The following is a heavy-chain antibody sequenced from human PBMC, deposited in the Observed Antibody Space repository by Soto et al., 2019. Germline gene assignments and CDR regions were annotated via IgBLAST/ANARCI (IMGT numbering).Heavy chain of an antibody. CDR3: AREIYGIAAAGRIDY. CDR1: GGTFSSYA. D-gene: IGHD6-13*01. CDR2: IIPIFGTA. Sequence: QVQLVQSGAEVKKPGSSVKVSCKASGGTFSSYAISWVRQAPGQGLEWMGGIIPIFGTANYAQKFQGRVTMTADESTSTAYMELSSLRSEDTALYYCAREIYGIAAAGRIDYWGQGTLVTVSS. V-gene: IGHV1-69*01. J-gene: IGHJ4*02.